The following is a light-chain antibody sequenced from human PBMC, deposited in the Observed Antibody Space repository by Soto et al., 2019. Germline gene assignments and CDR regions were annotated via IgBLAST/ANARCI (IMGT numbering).Light chain of an antibody. J-gene: IGKJ1*01. V-gene: IGKV4-1*01. CDR3: HQYYASPWT. CDR1: QSVFYSANNNSY. CDR2: WAS. Sequence: VMTQSPDSLAVSLGDRATIDCESSQSVFYSANNNSYLAWYQQKPGQRPKLLVYWASFRESGVPDRFSGSGSGTQFALTISSLRPEEAALYFCHQYYASPWTFGPGTTVEIK.